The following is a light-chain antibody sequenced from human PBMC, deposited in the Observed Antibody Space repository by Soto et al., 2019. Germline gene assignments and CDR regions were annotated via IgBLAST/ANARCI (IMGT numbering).Light chain of an antibody. J-gene: IGKJ3*01. Sequence: IQLTQSPSSLSASVGDRVTITCRASQGISSYLAWYQQKPGKAPKLLIFGASTLQRGVPSRFSGSGSGTDFTLTIGSLQPEDFATYYCQQLDSYPRTFGPGTNVDIK. CDR2: GAS. V-gene: IGKV1-9*01. CDR3: QQLDSYPRT. CDR1: QGISSY.